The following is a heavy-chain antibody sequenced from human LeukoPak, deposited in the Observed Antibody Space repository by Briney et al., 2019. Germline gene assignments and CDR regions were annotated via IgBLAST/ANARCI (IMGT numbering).Heavy chain of an antibody. D-gene: IGHD3-10*01. CDR1: GGTFSSYA. V-gene: IGHV1-69*13. Sequence: VASVKVSCKASGGTFSSYAISWVRQAPGQGLEWMGGIIPIFGTANYAQTFQGRVTITADESTSTAYMELSSLRSEDTAVYYCAREYYYGSGSYRDDAFDIWGQGTMVTVSS. CDR3: AREYYYGSGSYRDDAFDI. CDR2: IIPIFGTA. J-gene: IGHJ3*02.